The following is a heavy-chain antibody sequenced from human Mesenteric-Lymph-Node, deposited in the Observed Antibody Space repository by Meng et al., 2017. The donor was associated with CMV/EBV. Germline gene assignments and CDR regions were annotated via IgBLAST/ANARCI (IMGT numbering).Heavy chain of an antibody. CDR1: GFTFSSYS. CDR3: ARDSGKPRGYSGYDRYYYYGMDV. V-gene: IGHV3-21*01. Sequence: GGSLRLSCAASGFTFSSYSMNWVRQAPGKGLEWVSSISSSSSYIYYADSVKGRFTISRDNAKNSLYLQMNSLRAEDTAVYYCARDSGKPRGYSGYDRYYYYGMDVWGQGTTVTVSS. J-gene: IGHJ6*02. CDR2: ISSSSSYI. D-gene: IGHD5-12*01.